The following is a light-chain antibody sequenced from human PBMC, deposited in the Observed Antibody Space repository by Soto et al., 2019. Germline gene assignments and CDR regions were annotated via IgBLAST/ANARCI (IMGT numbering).Light chain of an antibody. V-gene: IGKV4-1*01. CDR2: WAS. Sequence: DIVMTQSPDSLAVSLGERATFNCNSSQTILHNSNKKNYLAWYQQKPGQSPKLLLYWASTRDSGVPDRFSGGGSGTDFTLTISSLRAADAAVYYCQQYYSTPRTFGQGTRLEIK. CDR3: QQYYSTPRT. CDR1: QTILHNSNKKNY. J-gene: IGKJ5*01.